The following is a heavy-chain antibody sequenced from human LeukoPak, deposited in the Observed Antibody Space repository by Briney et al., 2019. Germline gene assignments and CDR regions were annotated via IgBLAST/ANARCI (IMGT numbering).Heavy chain of an antibody. J-gene: IGHJ4*02. D-gene: IGHD3-10*01. CDR1: GFTVSGNY. CDR3: ARDPGYGLGVDYGDY. CDR2: IHRGGNT. Sequence: GGSLKLSCAASGFTVSGNYMSWVRQAPGKGLEWLSVIHRGGNTYYADSVKGRFIISRDSSKNTVFLQMDSLRAEDTAVYYCARDPGYGLGVDYGDYWGQGTLVTVSS. V-gene: IGHV3-66*01.